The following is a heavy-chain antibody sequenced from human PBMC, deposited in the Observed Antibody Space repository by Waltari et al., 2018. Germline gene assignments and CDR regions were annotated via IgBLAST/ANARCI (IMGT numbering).Heavy chain of an antibody. J-gene: IGHJ4*02. Sequence: QVQLVESGGGGVQPGRSLRLSCAASRFTFSSYGMHWVRQGPGKGLGWVAFISYDGSNKWYADSVKGRFTISRDTSRNTLYLQMNSLRVEDTAVYFCARGRHHISEMQTPNFEYWGQGTLVTVSS. CDR1: RFTFSSYG. D-gene: IGHD2-21*01. CDR2: ISYDGSNK. CDR3: ARGRHHISEMQTPNFEY. V-gene: IGHV3-30*03.